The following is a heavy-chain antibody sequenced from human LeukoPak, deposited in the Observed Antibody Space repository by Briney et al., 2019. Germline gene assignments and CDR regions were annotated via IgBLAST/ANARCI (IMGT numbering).Heavy chain of an antibody. D-gene: IGHD4-11*01. V-gene: IGHV3-7*02. J-gene: IGHJ4*02. Sequence: GGSLRLSCATSGFNFRTYWMTWVRQAPGKGLEWVANMKQDGSEKNYVDSVKGRFTISRDNDKNSLYLQMNSLRVEDTAVYYCARSARDSDYTNVDYWGQGTLVIVSS. CDR3: ARSARDSDYTNVDY. CDR2: MKQDGSEK. CDR1: GFNFRTYW.